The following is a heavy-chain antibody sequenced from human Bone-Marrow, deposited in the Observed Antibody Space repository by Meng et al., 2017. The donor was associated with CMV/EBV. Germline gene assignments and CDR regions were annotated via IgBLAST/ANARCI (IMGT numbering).Heavy chain of an antibody. V-gene: IGHV4-34*01. Sequence: SHTCAVYGGSFSVYYWSWVRQPRGEGLEWIREINHIGGTKYNPSLKSRVTISVDTSKNQFSLKLTSVTAADTAVYYCVSRYSWELFDFWGQGTLVTVSS. CDR3: VSRYSWELFDF. CDR2: INHIGGT. CDR1: GGSFSVYY. J-gene: IGHJ4*02. D-gene: IGHD1-26*01.